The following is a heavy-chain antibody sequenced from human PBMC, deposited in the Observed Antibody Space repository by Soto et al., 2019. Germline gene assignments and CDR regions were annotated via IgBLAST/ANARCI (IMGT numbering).Heavy chain of an antibody. V-gene: IGHV1-18*04. Sequence: QVQLVQSGAEVKKPGASVKVSCKASGYTFTTYGITWLRQAPGQGLEWMGWISAYSCNTNYAQKLQGRLTVTTDTSTNTAYMDLRSLRSDDTAVYYCARVVKAGDYGDYGRYYFDYWGHGTLVTVSS. CDR2: ISAYSCNT. CDR1: GYTFTTYG. D-gene: IGHD4-17*01. J-gene: IGHJ4*01. CDR3: ARVVKAGDYGDYGRYYFDY.